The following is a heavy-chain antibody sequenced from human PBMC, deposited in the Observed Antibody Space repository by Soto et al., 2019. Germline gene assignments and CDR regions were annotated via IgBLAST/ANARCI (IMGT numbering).Heavy chain of an antibody. Sequence: EVQLVESGGGLVKPGGSLRLSCAASGFTFSNAWMSWVRQAPGKGREWVGRITSKTHGGTTDYAAPLKCRFTLSRDDSKNTLYLQMNSLKTEDTAVYYCTTDESHLQLGELSLWGENGFDYWGQGTLVTVSS. D-gene: IGHD3-16*02. V-gene: IGHV3-15*01. CDR1: GFTFSNAW. CDR2: ITSKTHGGTT. CDR3: TTDESHLQLGELSLWGENGFDY. J-gene: IGHJ4*02.